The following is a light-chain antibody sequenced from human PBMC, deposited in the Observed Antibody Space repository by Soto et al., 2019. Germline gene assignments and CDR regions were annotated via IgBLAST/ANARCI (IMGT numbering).Light chain of an antibody. CDR3: NSFTTSRTYV. Sequence: QSVLTQPPSVSGSPGQSVAISCTGTSSDVGSYNRVAWYQQPPGTAPKLIIYDVTNRPSGVPDRFSGSKSGNTASLTISGLQAEDEADYYCNSFTTSRTYVFGTGTKVTVL. J-gene: IGLJ1*01. V-gene: IGLV2-18*02. CDR2: DVT. CDR1: SSDVGSYNR.